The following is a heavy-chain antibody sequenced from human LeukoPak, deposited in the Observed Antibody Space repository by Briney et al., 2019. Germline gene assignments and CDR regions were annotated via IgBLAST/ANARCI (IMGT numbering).Heavy chain of an antibody. V-gene: IGHV3-15*01. CDR1: GFTFSNAW. CDR2: IKSKTDGGTT. D-gene: IGHD2-2*01. CDR3: TTDLQAEDIVVVPADY. J-gene: IGHJ4*02. Sequence: GGSLRLSCAASGFTFSNAWMSWVRQAPGKGLEGVGRIKSKTDGGTTDYAAPVKGRFTISRDDSKNTLYLQMNSLKTEDTAVYYCTTDLQAEDIVVVPADYWGQGTLVTVSS.